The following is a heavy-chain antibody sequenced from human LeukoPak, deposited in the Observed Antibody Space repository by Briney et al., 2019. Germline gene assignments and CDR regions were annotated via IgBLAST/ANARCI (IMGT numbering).Heavy chain of an antibody. CDR2: IIPIFVTA. J-gene: IGHJ5*02. CDR3: ARGTKLRYFDCLLQSGGPKNNWFDP. CDR1: GGTFSSYA. D-gene: IGHD3-9*01. V-gene: IGHV1-69*06. Sequence: SVKFSCKASGGTFSSYAISWVRQAPGQGLEWMGGIIPIFVTANYAQKSQGRVAITADKSTSTAYRELGSLRSEDTAVYYCARGTKLRYFDCLLQSGGPKNNWFDPWGQGTLVTVSS.